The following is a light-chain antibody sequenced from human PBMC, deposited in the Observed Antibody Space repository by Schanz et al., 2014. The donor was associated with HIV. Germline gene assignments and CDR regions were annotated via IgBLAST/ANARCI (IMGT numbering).Light chain of an antibody. CDR3: SSHAGSNKV. V-gene: IGLV2-8*01. Sequence: QSVLTQPPSASGSPGQSVTISCTGASSDIGGYDYVSWYQHHPGKAPKLIIYEVVKRPSGVSDRFSGSKSGNTASLTVSGLQAEDEADYYCSSHAGSNKVFGGGTKLTVL. CDR2: EVV. J-gene: IGLJ2*01. CDR1: SSDIGGYDY.